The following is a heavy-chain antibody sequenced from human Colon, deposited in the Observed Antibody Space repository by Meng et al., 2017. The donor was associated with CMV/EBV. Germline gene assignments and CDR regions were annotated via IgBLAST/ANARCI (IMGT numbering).Heavy chain of an antibody. J-gene: IGHJ5*01. D-gene: IGHD6-25*01. CDR2: IDYTGTT. Sequence: SETLSLTCTVYGGSMTFFSWSWIRQAPGKGLEWIGYIDYTGTTKYNPSLESRVTLSGDASQNQFSLNLRSVTAADTAVYYCARNIAAASNWFDSWGQGTLVTVSS. V-gene: IGHV4-59*01. CDR3: ARNIAAASNWFDS. CDR1: GGSMTFFS.